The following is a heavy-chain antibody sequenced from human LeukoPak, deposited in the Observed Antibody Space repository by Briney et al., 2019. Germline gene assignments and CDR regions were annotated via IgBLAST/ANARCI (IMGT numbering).Heavy chain of an antibody. Sequence: PSETLSLTCAVSGGSIRSGGYSWSWIRQPPGKGLEWIGYIYHNGNTYYSPSLKSRVTISVDRSKNQLSLKLSSVTAADTAMYYRASGGYSYGFDYWGQGTLVTVSS. CDR1: GGSIRSGGYS. CDR3: ASGGYSYGFDY. V-gene: IGHV4-30-2*01. CDR2: IYHNGNT. J-gene: IGHJ4*02. D-gene: IGHD5-18*01.